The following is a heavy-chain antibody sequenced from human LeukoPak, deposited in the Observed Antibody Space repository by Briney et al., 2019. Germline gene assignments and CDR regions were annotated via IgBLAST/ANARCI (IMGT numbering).Heavy chain of an antibody. CDR1: GGSINNYF. Sequence: KPSETLSLTCTVSGGSINNYFWSWIRQPPGKGLEWIGYIYYNRSTNYNPSLKSRVTISVDTSKNQFSLRMNSVTAADTAVYYCAREGSDTSGYIDYWGQGTLLTVSS. V-gene: IGHV4-59*01. J-gene: IGHJ4*02. CDR2: IYYNRST. D-gene: IGHD3-22*01. CDR3: AREGSDTSGYIDY.